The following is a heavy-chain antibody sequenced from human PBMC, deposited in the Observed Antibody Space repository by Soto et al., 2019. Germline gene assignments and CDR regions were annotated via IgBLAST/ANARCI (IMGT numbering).Heavy chain of an antibody. J-gene: IGHJ4*02. D-gene: IGHD6-6*01. CDR1: GYTCTAFS. Sequence: GSVNESCKASGYTCTAFSMHWVRQAPGQRLEWMGWINTGTGVTKYSQKFQGRVTITRDTSASTAYMEVSSLRSEDTAVYYCARVRLTFSSDYWGQGTLVTLSS. V-gene: IGHV1-3*04. CDR2: INTGTGVT. CDR3: ARVRLTFSSDY.